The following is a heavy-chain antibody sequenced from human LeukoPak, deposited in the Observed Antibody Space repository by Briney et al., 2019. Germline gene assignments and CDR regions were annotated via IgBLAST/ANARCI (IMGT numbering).Heavy chain of an antibody. CDR2: LYPDGSTT. CDR1: GYRFSTYW. V-gene: IGHV5-51*01. D-gene: IGHD3-16*01. J-gene: IGHJ4*01. Sequence: GESLQIYCQGSGYRFSTYWIAWVRQVPGKGLEWMGILYPDGSTTRYSPSFQDRVTISADKSIHTAYMQWSSLKASDSAMYYCARTRYNHGYTYYFDFWGQGTLVTASS. CDR3: ARTRYNHGYTYYFDF.